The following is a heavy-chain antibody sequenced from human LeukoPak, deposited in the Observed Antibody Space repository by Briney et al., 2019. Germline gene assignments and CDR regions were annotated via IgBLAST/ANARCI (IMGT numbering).Heavy chain of an antibody. Sequence: SETLSLTCTVSGGSISSSSYYWGWIRQPPGKGLEWIGSIYYSGSTYYNPSLKSRVTISVDTSKNQFSLKLSSVTAADTAVYYCARDQSYYDSSGYYETCFDYWGQGTLVTVSS. D-gene: IGHD3-22*01. CDR2: IYYSGST. CDR1: GGSISSSSYY. V-gene: IGHV4-39*07. J-gene: IGHJ4*02. CDR3: ARDQSYYDSSGYYETCFDY.